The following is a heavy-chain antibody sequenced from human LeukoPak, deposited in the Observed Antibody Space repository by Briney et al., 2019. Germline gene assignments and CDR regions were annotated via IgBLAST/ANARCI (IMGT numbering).Heavy chain of an antibody. CDR1: GFTFSSYG. CDR2: IRYDGSNK. Sequence: GGSLRLSCAASGFTFSSYGMHWVRQAPGKGLEWVAFIRYDGSNKYYADSVKGRFTISRDNAKNSLYLQMNSLRAEDTALYYCARVGILTGYAFDYWGQGTLVTVSS. V-gene: IGHV3-30*02. J-gene: IGHJ4*02. D-gene: IGHD3-9*01. CDR3: ARVGILTGYAFDY.